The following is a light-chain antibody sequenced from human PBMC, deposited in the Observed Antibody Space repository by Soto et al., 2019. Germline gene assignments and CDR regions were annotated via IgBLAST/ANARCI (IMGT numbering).Light chain of an antibody. CDR1: RSNIGRNT. J-gene: IGLJ1*01. CDR2: SNN. Sequence: QSVVTQPPSASGTPGQRVAISCSGGRSNIGRNTVNWYQQLPGTAPKLLIFSNNQRPSGVPDRFSGSKSDTSASLAISGLQVEDEADYYCCSYVGSYTYVFAAGTKVTVL. CDR3: CSYVGSYTYV. V-gene: IGLV1-44*01.